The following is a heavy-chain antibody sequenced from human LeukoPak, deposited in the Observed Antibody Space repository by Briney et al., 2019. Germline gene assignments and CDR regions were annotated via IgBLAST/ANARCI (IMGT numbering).Heavy chain of an antibody. D-gene: IGHD2-21*02. CDR1: GFTFSSYG. CDR3: ARDILAYCGGDCYPAFGY. V-gene: IGHV3-33*01. Sequence: GRSLRLSCAASGFTFSSYGMHWVRQAPGKGLEWVAVIWYDGSNKFYADSVKGRFTISRGNSKNTLYLQMNSLRAEDTAVYYCARDILAYCGGDCYPAFGYWGQGTLVTVSS. J-gene: IGHJ4*02. CDR2: IWYDGSNK.